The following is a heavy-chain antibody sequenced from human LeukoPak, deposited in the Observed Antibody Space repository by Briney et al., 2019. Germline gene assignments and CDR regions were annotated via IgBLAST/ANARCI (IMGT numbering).Heavy chain of an antibody. V-gene: IGHV3-74*01. CDR2: INSDGSST. CDR3: ARERWLEQGGGMDV. Sequence: GGSLRLSCAASGFTFSSYWMHWVRQAPGKGLVWVSRINSDGSSTSYADSVKGRITISRDNAKNTLYLQMNSLRAEDTAVYYCARERWLEQGGGMDVWGQGTTVTVSS. CDR1: GFTFSSYW. J-gene: IGHJ6*02. D-gene: IGHD1/OR15-1a*01.